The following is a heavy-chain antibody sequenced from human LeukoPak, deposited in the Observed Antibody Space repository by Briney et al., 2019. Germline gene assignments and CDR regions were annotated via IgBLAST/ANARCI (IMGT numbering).Heavy chain of an antibody. J-gene: IGHJ4*02. CDR1: GFIFSDHP. CDR3: ARQMTSTRLFDS. D-gene: IGHD5/OR15-5a*01. Sequence: GGSLRLSCVASGFIFSDHPFHWVRQSPDKGLEWVALIGSDGTKKYYADSVQGRFTVSRENSKNTLFLQMNTPRADDTAVYFCARQMTSTRLFDSWGQGTLVTVSS. V-gene: IGHV3-30*04. CDR2: IGSDGTKK.